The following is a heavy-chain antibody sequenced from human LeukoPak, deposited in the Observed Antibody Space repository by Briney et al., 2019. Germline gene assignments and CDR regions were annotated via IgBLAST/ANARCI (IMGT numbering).Heavy chain of an antibody. CDR1: GSRFTSYW. CDR2: IYPGDSDT. V-gene: IGHV5-51*01. D-gene: IGHD7-27*01. CDR3: ARLGWGSPPGAFDI. Sequence: GASLKISCKGSGSRFTSYWIGWVRQMPGKGLECMGIIYPGDSDTRYSPSFQGQATISAAKSITTPYLQWSSLYAPDTAMSYCARLGWGSPPGAFDIWGQGTMVTVSS. J-gene: IGHJ3*02.